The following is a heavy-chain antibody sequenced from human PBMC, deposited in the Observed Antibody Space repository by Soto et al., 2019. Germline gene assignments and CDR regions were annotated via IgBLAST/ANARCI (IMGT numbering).Heavy chain of an antibody. CDR2: INHSGTT. V-gene: IGHV4-34*01. CDR1: GGSFSGFY. J-gene: IGHJ6*02. D-gene: IGHD2-21*02. Sequence: SETLSLTCAVSGGSFSGFYWTWIRQPPGEGLEWIGEINHSGTTNFNPSLRSRLTISLDSSKKHFSLKLTSMTAADAAVYYCARTDRTLVTSYGLDVWGQGTTVTVSS. CDR3: ARTDRTLVTSYGLDV.